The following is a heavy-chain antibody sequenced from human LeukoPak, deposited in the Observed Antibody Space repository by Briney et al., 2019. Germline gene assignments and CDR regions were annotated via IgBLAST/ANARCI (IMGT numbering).Heavy chain of an antibody. CDR2: ISGSGGST. Sequence: PGGSLRLSCAAYGFTFSSYAMSWVRQAPGKGLEWVSAISGSGGSTYYADSVKGRFTISRDNSKNTLYLQMNSLRAEDTAVYYCAKEEQLFDYGDDLPEYFQHWGQGTLVTVSS. D-gene: IGHD4-17*01. J-gene: IGHJ1*01. CDR3: AKEEQLFDYGDDLPEYFQH. V-gene: IGHV3-23*01. CDR1: GFTFSSYA.